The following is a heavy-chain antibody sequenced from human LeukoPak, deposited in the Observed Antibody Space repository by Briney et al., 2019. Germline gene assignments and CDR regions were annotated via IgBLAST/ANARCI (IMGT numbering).Heavy chain of an antibody. CDR1: GGSISSYY. D-gene: IGHD3-22*01. CDR2: IYYSGST. V-gene: IGHV4-59*08. Sequence: PSETLSLTCTVSGGSISSYYWSWIRQPPGKGLEWIGYIYYSGSTNYNPSLKSRVTISVDTSKNQFSLKLSSVTAADTAVYYCARLDDNSGCFHWGQGTLVTVSS. CDR3: ARLDDNSGCFH. J-gene: IGHJ4*02.